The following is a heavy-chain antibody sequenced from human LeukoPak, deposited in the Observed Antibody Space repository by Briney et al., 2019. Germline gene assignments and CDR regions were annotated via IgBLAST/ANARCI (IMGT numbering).Heavy chain of an antibody. D-gene: IGHD3-3*01. Sequence: GSLRLSCAASGFTFSTHDLNWIRQPPGKGLEWIGSIYYSGSTYYNPSLKSRVTISVDTSKNQFSLRLSSVTAADTAVYYCARESEWSGFFVYWGQGTLVTVSS. CDR1: GFTFSTHD. V-gene: IGHV4-39*02. CDR3: ARESEWSGFFVY. CDR2: IYYSGST. J-gene: IGHJ4*02.